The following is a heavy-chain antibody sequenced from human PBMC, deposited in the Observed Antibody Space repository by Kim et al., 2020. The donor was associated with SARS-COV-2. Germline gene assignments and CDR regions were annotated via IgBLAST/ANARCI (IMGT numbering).Heavy chain of an antibody. CDR1: GGSISSGGYY. V-gene: IGHV4-31*03. CDR3: ARDLGSMGYSSSFGMDV. CDR2: IYYSGST. J-gene: IGHJ6*02. D-gene: IGHD6-6*01. Sequence: SETLSLTCTVSGGSISSGGYYWSWIRQHPGKGLEWIGYIYYSGSTYYNPSLKSRVTISVDTSKNQFSLKLSSVTAADTAVYYCARDLGSMGYSSSFGMDVWGQGTTVTVSS.